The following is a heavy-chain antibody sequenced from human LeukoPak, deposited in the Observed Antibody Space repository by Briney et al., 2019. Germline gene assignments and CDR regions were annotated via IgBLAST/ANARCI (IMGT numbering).Heavy chain of an antibody. J-gene: IGHJ3*02. Sequence: PGGSLRLSCAASGFTFSSYSMNWVRQAPGKGLEWFSGITWNSGTIDYADSVKGRFTISRDNAKNSLYLQMDSLRAEDTALYFCAKDKTGGFVAFDIWGQGTRVTVSS. D-gene: IGHD3-16*01. CDR2: ITWNSGTI. CDR3: AKDKTGGFVAFDI. V-gene: IGHV3-9*01. CDR1: GFTFSSYS.